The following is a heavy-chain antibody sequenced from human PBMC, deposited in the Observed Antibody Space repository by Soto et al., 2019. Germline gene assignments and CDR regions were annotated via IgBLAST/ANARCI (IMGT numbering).Heavy chain of an antibody. J-gene: IGHJ4*02. V-gene: IGHV3-23*01. CDR2: ISGGGGTT. CDR3: AKAMSTPSRPRNYFDY. CDR1: GFTFSNFA. D-gene: IGHD6-6*01. Sequence: EVQLLESGGDLVQPGGSLRLSCAASGFTFSNFAMSWVRQAPGKGLEWVSVISGGGGTTYYADSVKGRFTISRDNSKNTLYLQMYSLRAEDTALYYCAKAMSTPSRPRNYFDYWGQGTLVTVSS.